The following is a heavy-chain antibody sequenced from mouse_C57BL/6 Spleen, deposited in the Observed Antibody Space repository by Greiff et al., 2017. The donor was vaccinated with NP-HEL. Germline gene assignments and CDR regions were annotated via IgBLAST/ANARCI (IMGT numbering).Heavy chain of an antibody. D-gene: IGHD1-1*01. J-gene: IGHJ1*03. V-gene: IGHV1-80*01. CDR1: GYAFSSYW. CDR2: IYPGDGDT. CDR3: ARSNPHYYGSSRYWYFDV. Sequence: VKLVESGAELVKPGASVKISCKASGYAFSSYWMNWVKQRPGKGLEWIGQIYPGDGDTNYNGKFKGKATLTADKSSSTAYMQLSSLTSEDSAVYFCARSNPHYYGSSRYWYFDVWGTGTTVTVSS.